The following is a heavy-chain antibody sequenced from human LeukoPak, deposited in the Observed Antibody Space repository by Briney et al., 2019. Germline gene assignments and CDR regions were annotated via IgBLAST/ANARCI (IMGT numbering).Heavy chain of an antibody. D-gene: IGHD3-10*01. J-gene: IGHJ5*02. CDR1: GFTLSNYT. CDR2: ISGSGGST. Sequence: GGSLRLSCAASGFTLSNYTMNWVRQAPGKGLEWVSAISGSGGSTYYADSVKGRFTISRDNSKNTLYLQMNSLRAEDTAVYYCAKFGSSDPWGQGTLVTVSS. V-gene: IGHV3-23*01. CDR3: AKFGSSDP.